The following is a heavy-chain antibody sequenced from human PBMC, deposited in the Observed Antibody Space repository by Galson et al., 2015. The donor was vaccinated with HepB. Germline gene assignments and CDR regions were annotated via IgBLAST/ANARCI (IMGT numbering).Heavy chain of an antibody. Sequence: SLRLSCAASGFTFSSYGMHWVRQAPGKGLEWVAVIWYDGSNKYYADSVKGRFTISRDNSKNTLYLQMNSLRAEDTAVYYCARDVDSSSSYMYYYYYGMDVWGQGTTVTVSS. CDR2: IWYDGSNK. CDR1: GFTFSSYG. D-gene: IGHD6-6*01. CDR3: ARDVDSSSSYMYYYYYGMDV. J-gene: IGHJ6*02. V-gene: IGHV3-33*01.